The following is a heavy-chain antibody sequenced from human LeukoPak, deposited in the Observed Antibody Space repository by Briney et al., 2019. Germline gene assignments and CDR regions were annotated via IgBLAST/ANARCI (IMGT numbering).Heavy chain of an antibody. D-gene: IGHD3-22*01. V-gene: IGHV1-18*01. CDR1: GYTFTSYG. Sequence: ASVKVSCKASGYTFTSYGISWVRQAPGQGLEWMGWISAYNGNTNYAQKLQGRVTMTTDTSTSTAYMELRSLRSDDTAVYYCSRPHYYDSNFDYWGQGTLVTVSS. CDR2: ISAYNGNT. CDR3: SRPHYYDSNFDY. J-gene: IGHJ4*02.